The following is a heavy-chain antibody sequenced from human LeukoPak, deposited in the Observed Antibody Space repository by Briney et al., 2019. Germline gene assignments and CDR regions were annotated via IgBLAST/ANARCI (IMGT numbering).Heavy chain of an antibody. J-gene: IGHJ6*02. Sequence: PGRSLRLSCAASGFTFSSYGMHWVRQAPGKGLEWVAVISYDGSNKYYADSVKGRFTISRDNSKNTLYLQMNSLRAEDTAVYYCAKDSVCSGGSCYSNYYGMDVWGQGTLVTVSS. CDR3: AKDSVCSGGSCYSNYYGMDV. D-gene: IGHD2-15*01. V-gene: IGHV3-30*18. CDR2: ISYDGSNK. CDR1: GFTFSSYG.